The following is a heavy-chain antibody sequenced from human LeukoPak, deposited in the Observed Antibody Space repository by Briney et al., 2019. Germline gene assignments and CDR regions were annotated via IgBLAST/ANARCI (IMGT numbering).Heavy chain of an antibody. D-gene: IGHD2-2*01. V-gene: IGHV3-48*03. CDR2: ICGRGKTI. CDR1: GFNFSTYE. CDR3: ARKYCSTTSCLFDN. Sequence: GGSLRLSCAGSGFNFSTYEMNWVRQAPGKGLEWISYICGRGKTIYYADSVKGRFTISRDNAKNSLYLQMNSLRAEDTAVYYCARKYCSTTSCLFDNWGQGTLVTVSS. J-gene: IGHJ4*02.